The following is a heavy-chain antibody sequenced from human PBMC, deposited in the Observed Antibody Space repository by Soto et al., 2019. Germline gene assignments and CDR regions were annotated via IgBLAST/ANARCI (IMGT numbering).Heavy chain of an antibody. CDR1: GFTFSNAW. CDR3: TKATYSNYDPADY. CDR2: IKSKTGGGTA. Sequence: GGSLRLSCAVSGFTFSNAWMTWVCQAPGKGLEWVGRIKSKTGGGTADYAAPVKGRFTISRDDSKNTLYLQMNGLKTEDTAIYYCTKATYSNYDPADYWGKGTLVTVSS. J-gene: IGHJ4*02. V-gene: IGHV3-15*01. D-gene: IGHD4-4*01.